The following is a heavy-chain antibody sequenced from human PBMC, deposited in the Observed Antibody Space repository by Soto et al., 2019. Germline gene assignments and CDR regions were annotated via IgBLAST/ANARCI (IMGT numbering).Heavy chain of an antibody. D-gene: IGHD2-2*01. CDR2: IYYSGNT. CDR3: ATGYCSSTSCYEFDY. CDR1: GVSISSYY. V-gene: IGHV4-59*01. Sequence: SETLSLTCTVSGVSISSYYWNWIRQPPGKGLEWIGSIYYSGNTNYSPSLKSRVTISVDTSKKQFSLKLTSVTAADTTMYYCATGYCSSTSCYEFDYLGQGTLVTVSS. J-gene: IGHJ4*02.